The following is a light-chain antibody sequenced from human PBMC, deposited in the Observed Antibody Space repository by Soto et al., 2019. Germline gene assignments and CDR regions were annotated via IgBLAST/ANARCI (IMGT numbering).Light chain of an antibody. J-gene: IGKJ5*01. V-gene: IGKV2-28*01. CDR1: QSLLHSNGYNY. CDR2: LGS. CDR3: MQALQTPIT. Sequence: MLITHSPLWLPVTXGEXXSIXVRPSQSLLHSNGYNYLDWYVQKSGQSPQLLIYLGSNRASGVPDRFSGSGSGTDFTLKISRVEAEDVGIYYCMQALQTPITFGQGTRLEIK.